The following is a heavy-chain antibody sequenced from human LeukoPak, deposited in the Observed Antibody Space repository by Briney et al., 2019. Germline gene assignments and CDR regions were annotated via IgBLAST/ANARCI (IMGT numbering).Heavy chain of an antibody. V-gene: IGHV3-30*02. CDR1: GFTFSSYG. J-gene: IGHJ4*02. CDR3: ARVGSGSYDY. D-gene: IGHD1-26*01. Sequence: PGGSLRLSCAASGFTFSSYGMHWVRQAPGKGLEWAAFIRYDGSNKYYADSVKGRFTISRDNSKNTLYLQMNSLRAEDTAVYYCARVGSGSYDYWGQGTLVTVSS. CDR2: IRYDGSNK.